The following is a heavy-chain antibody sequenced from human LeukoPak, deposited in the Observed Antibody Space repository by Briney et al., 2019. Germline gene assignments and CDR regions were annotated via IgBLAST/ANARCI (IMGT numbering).Heavy chain of an antibody. V-gene: IGHV3-30*03. Sequence: GKGLEWVAVISYDGSNKYYADSVKGRFTISRDNSKNTLYLQMNSLRAEDTAVYYCAADFDYWGQGTLVTVSS. CDR2: ISYDGSNK. J-gene: IGHJ4*02. CDR3: AADFDY.